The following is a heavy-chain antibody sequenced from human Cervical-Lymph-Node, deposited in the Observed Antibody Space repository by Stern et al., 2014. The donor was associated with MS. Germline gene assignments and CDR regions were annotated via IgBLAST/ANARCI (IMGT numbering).Heavy chain of an antibody. CDR3: AKDASVSATSYYFDN. D-gene: IGHD2-21*02. V-gene: IGHV3-23*04. Sequence: EVQLEESGGGLVQPGGSLRLSCAASGFTFTNFAMSWVRQAPGQGLEWVSSVSGSAGRTESADSVKGRFTISRDNSKNTLYLQMRSLRAEDTAVYYCAKDASVSATSYYFDNWGQGTLVTVSS. CDR2: VSGSAGRT. J-gene: IGHJ4*02. CDR1: GFTFTNFA.